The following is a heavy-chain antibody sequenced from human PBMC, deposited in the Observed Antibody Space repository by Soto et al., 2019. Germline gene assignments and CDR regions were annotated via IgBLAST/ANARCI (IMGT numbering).Heavy chain of an antibody. D-gene: IGHD4-4*01. CDR2: IIPIFGTA. Sequence: ASVKVSCKASGCTFSSYAISCVRQAPGQGLEWMGGIIPIFGTANYAQKFQGRVTITADESTSTAYMELSSLRSEDTAVYYCARPFALVTTKGGMDVWGQGTTVTVS. CDR1: GCTFSSYA. CDR3: ARPFALVTTKGGMDV. V-gene: IGHV1-69*13. J-gene: IGHJ6*02.